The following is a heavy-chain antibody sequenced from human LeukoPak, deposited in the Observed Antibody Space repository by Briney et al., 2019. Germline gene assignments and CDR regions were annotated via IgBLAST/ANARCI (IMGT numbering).Heavy chain of an antibody. CDR1: GFTLSDFY. CDR3: ARVRYSGSDLYLDF. CDR2: ISSSGSTK. V-gene: IGHV3-11*01. J-gene: IGHJ4*02. Sequence: GGSLRLSYAASGFTLSDFYMSWIRQAPGKGLEWFSYISSSGSTKYYADSVKGRFTISRDNAKNSVYLQMNSLRAEDTAVYYCARVRYSGSDLYLDFWGLGILVTVSS. D-gene: IGHD5-12*01.